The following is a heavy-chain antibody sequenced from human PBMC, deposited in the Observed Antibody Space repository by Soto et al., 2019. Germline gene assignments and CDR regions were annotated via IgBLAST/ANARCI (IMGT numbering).Heavy chain of an antibody. CDR2: ISSSRSYI. J-gene: IGHJ6*03. Sequence: EVQLVESGGGLVKPGGSLRLSCAASGFTFSSYSMNWVRQAPGKGLEWVSSISSSRSYIYYADSVKGRFTISRDNAKNSLYLQMNSLRAEDTAVYYCSLLWFGELDYYYYYYMDVWGKGTTVTVSS. CDR3: SLLWFGELDYYYYYYMDV. D-gene: IGHD3-10*01. V-gene: IGHV3-21*01. CDR1: GFTFSSYS.